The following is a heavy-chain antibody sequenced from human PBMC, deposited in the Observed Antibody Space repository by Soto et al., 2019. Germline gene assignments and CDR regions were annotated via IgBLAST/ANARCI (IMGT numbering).Heavy chain of an antibody. CDR2: IKSESDGGTA. Sequence: GGSLRLSCAASGFTFSNAWMSWVRQAPGKGLEWVGRIKSESDGGTADYAAPVKGRFTISRDDSKNTLYLQMNSLKTEDTAVYFCARPPLGYCSSATCFDYFDYWGQGTLVTVSS. CDR1: GFTFSNAW. V-gene: IGHV3-15*01. J-gene: IGHJ4*02. D-gene: IGHD2-2*01. CDR3: ARPPLGYCSSATCFDYFDY.